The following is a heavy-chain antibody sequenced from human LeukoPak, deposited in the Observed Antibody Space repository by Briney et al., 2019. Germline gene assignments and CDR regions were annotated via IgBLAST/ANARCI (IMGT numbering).Heavy chain of an antibody. CDR3: ARGKTSQNIVTRKTYNWFDP. Sequence: GGSLRLSCAASGFPFSSHGMSWVRQAPGKGLEWVSGIIGGGGSTYYADSVKGRFTISRDNAKNSLYLQMKSLRAEDTAVYYCARGKTSQNIVTRKTYNWFDPWGQGTLVTVSS. CDR2: IIGGGGST. D-gene: IGHD2/OR15-2a*01. J-gene: IGHJ5*02. V-gene: IGHV3-23*01. CDR1: GFPFSSHG.